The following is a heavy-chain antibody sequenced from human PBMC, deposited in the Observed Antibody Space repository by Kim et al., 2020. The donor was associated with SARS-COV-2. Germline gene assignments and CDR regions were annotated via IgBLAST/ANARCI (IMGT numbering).Heavy chain of an antibody. V-gene: IGHV4-34*01. J-gene: IGHJ6*02. CDR3: ATRMHYYYGMDV. CDR1: GGSFSGYY. Sequence: SETLSLTCAVYGGSFSGYYWSWIRQPPGKGLEWIGEINHSGSTNYNPSLKSRVTISVDTSKNQFSLKLSSVTAADTAVYYCATRMHYYYGMDVRGQGTTVTVSS. CDR2: INHSGST.